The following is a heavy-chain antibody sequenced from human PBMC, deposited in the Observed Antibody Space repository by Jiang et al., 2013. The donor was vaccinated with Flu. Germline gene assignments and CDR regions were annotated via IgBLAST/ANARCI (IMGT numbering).Heavy chain of an antibody. D-gene: IGHD1-1*01. V-gene: IGHV1-2*06. CDR2: INPNSGGT. CDR1: FTGYY. J-gene: IGHJ4*02. CDR3: ARETRPLDY. Sequence: FTGYYMHWVRQAPGQGLEWMGRINPNSGGTNYAQKFQGRVAMTRDTSISTAYMELSRLRSDDTAVYYCARETRPLDYWGQGTLVTVSS.